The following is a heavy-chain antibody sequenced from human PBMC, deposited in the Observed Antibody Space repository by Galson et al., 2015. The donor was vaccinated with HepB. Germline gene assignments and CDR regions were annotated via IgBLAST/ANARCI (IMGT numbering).Heavy chain of an antibody. CDR3: ARADPGGSSSSPDYFDY. CDR2: INPSGST. V-gene: IGHV4-34*01. J-gene: IGHJ4*02. D-gene: IGHD6-6*01. Sequence: SETLSLTCAVYGGSFSGYYWSWIRQPPWKGLEWIGEINPSGSTNYNPSLKSRVTISVDTSKNQFSLKLSSVAAADTAVYYCARADPGGSSSSPDYFDYWGQGTLVTVSS. CDR1: GGSFSGYY.